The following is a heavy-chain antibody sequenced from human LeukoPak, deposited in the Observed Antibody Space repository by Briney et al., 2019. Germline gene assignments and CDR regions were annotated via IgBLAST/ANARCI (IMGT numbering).Heavy chain of an antibody. V-gene: IGHV3-23*01. CDR2: ISGSGGIT. Sequence: PGGSLRLSCAASGFTFSSYAMSWVRQAPGKGLERVSAISGSGGITYYADSVKCRFTISRDNSKNTLNLQMNSLRAEDTAVYYCAKDSSSFSFDYWGQGTLVTVSS. CDR3: AKDSSSFSFDY. D-gene: IGHD6-6*01. J-gene: IGHJ4*02. CDR1: GFTFSSYA.